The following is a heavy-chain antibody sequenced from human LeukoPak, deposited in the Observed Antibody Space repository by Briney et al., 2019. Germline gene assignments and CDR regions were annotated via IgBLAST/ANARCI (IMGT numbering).Heavy chain of an antibody. CDR1: GGSISSYY. D-gene: IGHD6-19*01. J-gene: IGHJ4*02. CDR3: ARELAVGGHFDY. CDR2: IYYSGST. Sequence: SETLSLTCTVSGGSISSYYWSWIRQPPGKGLEWIGYIYYSGSTNYNPSLKSRVTISVDTSKNQFSLKLSSVTAADTAVYYCARELAVGGHFDYWGQGTLVTVSS. V-gene: IGHV4-59*01.